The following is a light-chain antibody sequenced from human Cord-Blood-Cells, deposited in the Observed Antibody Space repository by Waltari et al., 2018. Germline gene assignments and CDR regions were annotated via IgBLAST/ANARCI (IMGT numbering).Light chain of an antibody. CDR3: SSYAGSNNFGV. CDR2: EVS. CDR1: SSDLGGYNY. J-gene: IGLJ3*02. V-gene: IGLV2-8*01. Sequence: QSALTQPPSASGSPGQSVPISCTGTSSDLGGYNYVSWYQQHPGKAPKLMIYEVSKRPSGVPDRFSGSKSGNTASLTVSGLQAEDEADYYCSSYAGSNNFGVFGGGTKLTVL.